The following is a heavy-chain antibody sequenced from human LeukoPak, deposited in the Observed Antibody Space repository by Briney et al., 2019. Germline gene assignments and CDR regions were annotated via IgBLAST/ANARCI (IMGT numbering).Heavy chain of an antibody. Sequence: ASVKVSCEVSGGAFSSYAISWVREAPGQGLEWMGGIIPIFCTANYAQKFRGRVTITADESTSTAYMELSSLRSEDTAVYYCATYGDYRDFDYWGQGTLVTVSS. D-gene: IGHD4-17*01. CDR3: ATYGDYRDFDY. V-gene: IGHV1-69*13. J-gene: IGHJ4*02. CDR1: GGAFSSYA. CDR2: IIPIFCTA.